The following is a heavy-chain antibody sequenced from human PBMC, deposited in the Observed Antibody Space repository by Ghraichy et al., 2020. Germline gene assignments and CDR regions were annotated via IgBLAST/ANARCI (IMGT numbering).Heavy chain of an antibody. CDR2: ISSEAYGGTT. J-gene: IGHJ4*02. D-gene: IGHD3-10*01. Sequence: GGSLRLSCTGSGFIFGEYGMTWVRQAPGKGLEWVGFISSEAYGGTTEYAASVKGRFNISRDDSKRVAYLQMNGLKNEDTAVYYCTRPLYYYVSGNHYPKGHWGQGPLVTVSS. CDR1: GFIFGEYG. V-gene: IGHV3-49*04. CDR3: TRPLYYYVSGNHYPKGH.